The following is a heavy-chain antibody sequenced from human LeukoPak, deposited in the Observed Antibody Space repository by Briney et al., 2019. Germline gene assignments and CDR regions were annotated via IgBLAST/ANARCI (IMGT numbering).Heavy chain of an antibody. J-gene: IGHJ4*02. CDR3: ARDLSEGGLY. D-gene: IGHD3-3*02. CDR1: GGSISGNSYY. CDR2: IYYSGST. V-gene: IGHV4-39*07. Sequence: PSETLSLTCTVSGGSISGNSYYWGWIRQPPGKGLDWIGSIYYSGSTYYNPSLKGRVSISVDTSKDQFSLKLSSVTAADTAVYYCARDLSEGGLYWGQGTLVTVSS.